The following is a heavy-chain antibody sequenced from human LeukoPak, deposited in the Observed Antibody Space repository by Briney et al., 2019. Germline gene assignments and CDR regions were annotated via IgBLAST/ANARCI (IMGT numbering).Heavy chain of an antibody. J-gene: IGHJ4*02. CDR2: ITIISSYI. Sequence: GGSLRLSCVPSGFTFSSYTMMWVRQAPERGLEWVSSITIISSYIYYADSVKDRFTISRDNAKNSLFLQMHSLRAEDTAVYSCARVAPGYLGYSSAWYTDYWGQGTLVTVSS. CDR3: ARVAPGYLGYSSAWYTDY. CDR1: GFTFSSYT. D-gene: IGHD6-19*01. V-gene: IGHV3-21*01.